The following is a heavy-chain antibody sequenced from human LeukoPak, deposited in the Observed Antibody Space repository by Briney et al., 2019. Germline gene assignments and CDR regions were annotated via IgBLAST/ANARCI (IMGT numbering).Heavy chain of an antibody. CDR1: GFTFSSYA. V-gene: IGHV3-30-3*01. CDR3: AKALYGAWFDP. J-gene: IGHJ5*02. Sequence: GGSLRLSCAASGFTFSSYAMHWVRQAPGNGLEWVAVISYDGSNKYYADSVKGRFTISRDNSKNTLYLQMNSLRAGDTAVYYCAKALYGAWFDPWGQGTLVTVSS. CDR2: ISYDGSNK. D-gene: IGHD4-17*01.